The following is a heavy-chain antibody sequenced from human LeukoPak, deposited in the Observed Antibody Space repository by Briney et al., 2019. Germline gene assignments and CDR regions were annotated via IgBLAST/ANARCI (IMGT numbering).Heavy chain of an antibody. CDR1: RFTFSSYS. V-gene: IGHV3-21*01. J-gene: IGHJ4*02. D-gene: IGHD2-15*01. CDR2: ISSSSSYI. CDR3: ARRSYSGLDY. Sequence: PXXSLRLSCAASRFTFSSYSMNWVRQAPGKGLEWVSSISSSSSYIYYADSVKGRFTISRDNANNSLYLQMNSLRAEDTAVYYCARRSYSGLDYWGQGTLVTVSS.